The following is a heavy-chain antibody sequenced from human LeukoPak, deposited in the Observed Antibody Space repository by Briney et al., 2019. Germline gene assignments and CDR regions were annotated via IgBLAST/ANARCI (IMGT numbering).Heavy chain of an antibody. CDR1: GYSISSGYY. J-gene: IGHJ4*02. CDR2: IDHSGST. Sequence: KPSETLSLTCTVSGYSISSGYYWGWIRQPPGKGLEWTGSIDHSGSTYYNPSLKSRITISVDTSKNQFSLKLSSVTAADTAVYYCARDLDYWGQGTLVTVSS. CDR3: ARDLDY. V-gene: IGHV4-38-2*02.